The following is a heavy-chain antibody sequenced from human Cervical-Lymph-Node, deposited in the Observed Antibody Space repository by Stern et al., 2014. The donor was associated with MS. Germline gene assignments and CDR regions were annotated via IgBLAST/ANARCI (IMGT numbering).Heavy chain of an antibody. J-gene: IGHJ6*02. Sequence: MQLVESGGGVVHPGRSLRLSCAASGFIFDSYGIHWVRQAPGKGLAWVAGISTDGSSEYDADSVKGRFTVSRDNFKNTVYLQMMSLRPADTAVYYCAKDSGYTYGYLPYYYAMDVWGHGTTVTVSS. CDR3: AKDSGYTYGYLPYYYAMDV. V-gene: IGHV3-30*18. CDR1: GFIFDSYG. CDR2: ISTDGSSE. D-gene: IGHD5-18*01.